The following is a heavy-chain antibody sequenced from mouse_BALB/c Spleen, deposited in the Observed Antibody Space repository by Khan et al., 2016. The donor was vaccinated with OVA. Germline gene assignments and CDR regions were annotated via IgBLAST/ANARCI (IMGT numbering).Heavy chain of an antibody. CDR1: GYSFTSYY. V-gene: IGHV1S135*01. CDR2: IDPFSGGT. CDR3: TRHGYVAWFTY. J-gene: IGHJ3*01. D-gene: IGHD2-2*01. Sequence: EVQLQQSGPELMKPGASVKISCKASGYSFTSYYIHWVMQSHGKSLEWIGYIDPFSGGTTSNQKFKGKATLTVDKSSNTAYIHLSNLTSEDSAVYYCTRHGYVAWFTYWGQGTLVTVSA.